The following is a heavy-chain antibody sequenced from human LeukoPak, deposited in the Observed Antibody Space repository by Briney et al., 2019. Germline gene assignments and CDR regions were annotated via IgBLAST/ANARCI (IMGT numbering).Heavy chain of an antibody. CDR3: ATSKLEWLFNFYY. D-gene: IGHD3-3*01. J-gene: IGHJ4*02. V-gene: IGHV3-7*03. CDR2: IRQDGNEK. Sequence: AXGSLRLSCAASGFTFSSYWMSWVRQAPGKGLEWVANIRQDGNEKYYVDSVKGRFIISRDNAKNSLYLQINSLRAEDTAVYFCATSKLEWLFNFYYWGQGTLVTVSS. CDR1: GFTFSSYW.